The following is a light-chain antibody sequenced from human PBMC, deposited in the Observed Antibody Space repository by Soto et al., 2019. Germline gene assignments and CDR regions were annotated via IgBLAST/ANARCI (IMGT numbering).Light chain of an antibody. CDR3: QPYYSTPRT. CDR2: WAS. Sequence: DIVMTQSPDSLAVSLGERATINCKSSQSVLYSANNKNCLSCYQQKPGQPPKLLLYWASTRESLIPDRGSCSGSGTAFNLTISSLQAEDHAFYSCQPYYSTPRTFGQGTKVEIK. J-gene: IGKJ1*01. CDR1: QSVLYSANNKNC. V-gene: IGKV4-1*01.